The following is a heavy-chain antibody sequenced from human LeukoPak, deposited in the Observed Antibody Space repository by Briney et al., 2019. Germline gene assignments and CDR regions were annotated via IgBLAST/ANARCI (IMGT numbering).Heavy chain of an antibody. CDR1: EGSLYTYY. D-gene: IGHD4-17*01. Sequence: PSETLSLTRTVSEGSLYTYYWSWIRPPPGKGLGWVGYVFYSGSTNYNPYLKSRVTISVDTYKNQFSLKLSSVTAADTAVYYCARRRDGRFDYGGRGTLATVSS. J-gene: IGHJ4*02. V-gene: IGHV4-59*01. CDR2: VFYSGST. CDR3: ARRRDGRFDY.